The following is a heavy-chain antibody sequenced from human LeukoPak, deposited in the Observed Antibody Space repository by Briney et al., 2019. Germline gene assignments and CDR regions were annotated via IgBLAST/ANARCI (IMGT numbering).Heavy chain of an antibody. CDR3: ARARITPHSSSSVYYYGMDV. J-gene: IGHJ6*02. D-gene: IGHD6-6*01. CDR1: GFTFSSYA. Sequence: PGGSLRLSCAASGFTFSSYAMSWVRQAPGKGLEGIGEINHSGSTNYNPSLKSRVTISVDTSKTQFSLKLSSVTAADTAAYSCARARITPHSSSSVYYYGMDVWGQGTTVTVSS. V-gene: IGHV4-34*01. CDR2: INHSGST.